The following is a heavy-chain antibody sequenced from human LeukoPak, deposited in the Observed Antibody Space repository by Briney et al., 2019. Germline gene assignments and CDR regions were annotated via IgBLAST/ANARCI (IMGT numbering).Heavy chain of an antibody. CDR1: GGSISSGGYS. D-gene: IGHD3-10*01. CDR3: ARGGFGEPFTDY. V-gene: IGHV4-30-2*01. Sequence: SQTLSLTCAVSGGSISSGGYSWSWIRQPPGKGLEWIAYIYHSGNTYYNPSLRSRVTISVDTSKNQFSLRLSSVTAADTAVYYCARGGFGEPFTDYWGQGTLVTVSS. J-gene: IGHJ4*02. CDR2: IYHSGNT.